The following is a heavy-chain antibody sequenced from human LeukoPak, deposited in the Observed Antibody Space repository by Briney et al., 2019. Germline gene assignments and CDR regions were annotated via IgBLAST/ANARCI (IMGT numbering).Heavy chain of an antibody. CDR3: TRVLRSGNHFDY. J-gene: IGHJ4*02. V-gene: IGHV3-48*03. CDR1: GFTFSSYE. D-gene: IGHD1-26*01. CDR2: ISGSGTTI. Sequence: GGSLRLSCAASGFTFSSYEMNWVRQAPGKGLEWVSYISGSGTTIYYTDSVQGRFTISRDNAKNSLYLQMNSLRAEDTAVYYCTRVLRSGNHFDYWGQGTLVTVSS.